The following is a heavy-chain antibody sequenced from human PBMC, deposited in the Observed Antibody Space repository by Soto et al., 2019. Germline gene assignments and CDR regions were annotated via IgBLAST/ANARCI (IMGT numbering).Heavy chain of an antibody. Sequence: QVQLQESGPGLVKPSQTLSLTCTVSGGSISSGGYYWSWIRQHPGKGLEWIGYIYYSGSTYYNPYLRSRVTISVDTSKNQFSLKLSSVTAADTAVYYCARHTVHSDAFDIWGQGTMVTVSS. CDR2: IYYSGST. J-gene: IGHJ3*02. CDR3: ARHTVHSDAFDI. V-gene: IGHV4-31*03. D-gene: IGHD1-1*01. CDR1: GGSISSGGYY.